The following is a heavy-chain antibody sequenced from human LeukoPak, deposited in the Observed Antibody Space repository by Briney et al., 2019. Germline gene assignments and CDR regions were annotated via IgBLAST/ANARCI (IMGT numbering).Heavy chain of an antibody. V-gene: IGHV3-7*01. J-gene: IGHJ4*02. Sequence: PGGSLRLSCAASGFTFSDYYMSWIRQAPGKGLEWVATVREDGAEKYYVDSVKGRITISRDNAKNSLYLQINSPRVEDTAVYYCASLAGGYFLDHWGQGTLVTVSS. D-gene: IGHD2/OR15-2a*01. CDR1: GFTFSDYY. CDR2: VREDGAEK. CDR3: ASLAGGYFLDH.